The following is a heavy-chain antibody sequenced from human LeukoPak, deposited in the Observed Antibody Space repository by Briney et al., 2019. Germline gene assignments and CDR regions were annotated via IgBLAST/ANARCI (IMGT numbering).Heavy chain of an antibody. J-gene: IGHJ3*02. Sequence: SETLSLTCTVSGGSISSSSYYWGWIRQPPGKGLEWIGEINHSGSTNYNPSLKSRVTISVDTSKNQFSLKLSSVTAADTAVYYCARLAGITPYAFDIWGQGTMVTVSS. CDR1: GGSISSSSYY. CDR3: ARLAGITPYAFDI. D-gene: IGHD2-15*01. V-gene: IGHV4-39*07. CDR2: INHSGST.